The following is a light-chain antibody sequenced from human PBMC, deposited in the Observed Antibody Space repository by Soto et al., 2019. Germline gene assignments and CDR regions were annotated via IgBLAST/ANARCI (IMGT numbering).Light chain of an antibody. CDR1: GSDVGGYNY. J-gene: IGLJ1*01. V-gene: IGLV2-8*01. Sequence: QSALTQPASVSGSPGQSITISCAGTGSDVGGYNYVSWYQQYPGKAPKLIIYEVNERPSGVPDRFSGSKSGNTASLTVSGLQTADEADYYCSSYAGSNWYVFGTGTKVTVL. CDR3: SSYAGSNWYV. CDR2: EVN.